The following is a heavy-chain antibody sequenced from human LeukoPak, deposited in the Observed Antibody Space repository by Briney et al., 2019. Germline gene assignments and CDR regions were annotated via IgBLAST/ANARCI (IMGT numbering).Heavy chain of an antibody. CDR2: IYYSGST. J-gene: IGHJ6*03. Sequence: SETLSLTCTVSGGSISSYYWSWIRQPPGKGLEWIGYIYYSGSTNYNPSLKSRVTISVDTSKNQFSLKLSSVTAADTAVYYCARGVDCTNPLIDYYYYMDVWGKGTTVTVSS. V-gene: IGHV4-59*01. D-gene: IGHD2-21*02. CDR3: ARGVDCTNPLIDYYYYMDV. CDR1: GGSISSYY.